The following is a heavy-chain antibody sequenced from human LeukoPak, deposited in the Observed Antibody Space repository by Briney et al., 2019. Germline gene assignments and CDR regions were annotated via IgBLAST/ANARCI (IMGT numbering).Heavy chain of an antibody. Sequence: SETLSLTCTVSGGSISSYYWSWIRQPPGKGLEWIGDIYDSGNTKYNPPLKSRVTISVDTSKNQFSLNLSSVTAADSAVYYCARVIGSYFDYWGQGTLVTVSS. V-gene: IGHV4-59*01. D-gene: IGHD1-26*01. J-gene: IGHJ4*02. CDR3: ARVIGSYFDY. CDR1: GGSISSYY. CDR2: IYDSGNT.